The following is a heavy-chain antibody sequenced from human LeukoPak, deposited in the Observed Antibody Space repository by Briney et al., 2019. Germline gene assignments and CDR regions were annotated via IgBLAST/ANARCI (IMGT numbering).Heavy chain of an antibody. CDR3: ARDGCSGSSCYSHFDY. CDR1: GFTFSSYA. J-gene: IGHJ4*02. CDR2: ISYDGSNK. D-gene: IGHD2-15*01. V-gene: IGHV3-30-3*01. Sequence: GRSLRLSCAASGFTFSSYAMHWVRQAPGKGLEWVAVISYDGSNKYYADSVKGRFTISRDNSKNTLYLQMNSLRAEDTAVYYCARDGCSGSSCYSHFDYWGQGTLVTVSS.